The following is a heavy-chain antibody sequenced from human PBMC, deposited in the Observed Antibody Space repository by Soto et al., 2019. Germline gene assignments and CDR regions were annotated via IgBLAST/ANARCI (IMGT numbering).Heavy chain of an antibody. D-gene: IGHD2-21*01. CDR2: ISGSGGST. CDR1: GFTFSSYA. Sequence: GGSLRLSCAASGFTFSSYAMSWVRQAPGQXLEWVSAISGSGGSTYYADSVKGRFTISRDNSKNTLYLQMNSLRAEDTAVYYCAKHNGYCGGECYQSVYHFDYWGQGSVVNVSS. V-gene: IGHV3-23*01. CDR3: AKHNGYCGGECYQSVYHFDY. J-gene: IGHJ4*02.